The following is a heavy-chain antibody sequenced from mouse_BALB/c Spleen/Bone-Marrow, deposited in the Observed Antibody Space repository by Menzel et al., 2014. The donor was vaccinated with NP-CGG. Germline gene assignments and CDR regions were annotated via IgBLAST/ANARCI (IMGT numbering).Heavy chain of an antibody. CDR3: ANRYDYAMYY. J-gene: IGHJ4*01. CDR1: GYAFTNYL. Sequence: VQLQQSGAELVRPGTSVKVSCKASGYAFTNYLIEWVKQRPGQGLEWIGVINPGSGGTNYNEKFKGKATLTADKSSSTAYMQLSSLTSDDSAVYFCANRYDYAMYYWGQGTSVTVSS. D-gene: IGHD2-14*01. V-gene: IGHV1-54*03. CDR2: INPGSGGT.